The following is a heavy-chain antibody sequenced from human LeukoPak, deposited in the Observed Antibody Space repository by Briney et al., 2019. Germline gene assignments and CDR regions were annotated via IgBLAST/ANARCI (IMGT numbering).Heavy chain of an antibody. CDR2: IYHSGST. D-gene: IGHD4-17*01. J-gene: IGHJ4*02. Sequence: SETLSLTXAVSGYSISSGYYWGWIRQPPGKRLEWIGSIYHSGSTYYNPSLKSRVTISVDTSKNQFSLKLSSVTAADTAVYYCARTVPYGDRRYFDYWGQGTLVTVSS. CDR1: GYSISSGYY. CDR3: ARTVPYGDRRYFDY. V-gene: IGHV4-38-2*01.